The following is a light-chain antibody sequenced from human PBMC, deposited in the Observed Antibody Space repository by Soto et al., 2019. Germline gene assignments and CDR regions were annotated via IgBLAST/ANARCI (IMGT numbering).Light chain of an antibody. CDR3: GGWDDSLSGPV. J-gene: IGLJ2*01. CDR2: KDT. CDR1: ALPKKY. V-gene: IGLV3-25*02. Sequence: SYELTQSPSVSVSPGQTARITCSGDALPKKYAYWYQQKPGQTPVLVIYKDTQRPSGIPERISGSTSGTTVTLTISGVQAEDEADYYCGGWDDSLSGPVFGGGTKVTVL.